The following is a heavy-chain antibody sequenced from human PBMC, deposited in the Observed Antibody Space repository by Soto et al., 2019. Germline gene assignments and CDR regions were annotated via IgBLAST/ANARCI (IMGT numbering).Heavy chain of an antibody. CDR2: IIPSGGST. Sequence: ASVKVSCKASGYTFTTYYMHWVLQAPGQGLEWMGTIIPSGGSTSYAQKFQGRVTMTRDTSTSTAYMELSSLTSEDTAVYYCARALAPFYYYYGMDVWGQGTTVTVSS. J-gene: IGHJ6*02. D-gene: IGHD3-3*02. V-gene: IGHV1-46*01. CDR1: GYTFTTYY. CDR3: ARALAPFYYYYGMDV.